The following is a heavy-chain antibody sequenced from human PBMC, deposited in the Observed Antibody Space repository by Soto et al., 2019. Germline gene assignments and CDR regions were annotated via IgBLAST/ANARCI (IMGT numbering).Heavy chain of an antibody. V-gene: IGHV3-48*03. D-gene: IGHD3-3*01. Sequence: EVQLVESGGGLVQPGGSLRLSCAASGFTFSSYEMNWVRQAPGKGLEWVSYISSSGSTIYYADSVKGRFTISRDNAKNSLYLQMNSLRAEDTAVYYCAREGYDFWSGSTDYYYYDMDVWGQGTTVTVSS. CDR2: ISSSGSTI. J-gene: IGHJ6*02. CDR1: GFTFSSYE. CDR3: AREGYDFWSGSTDYYYYDMDV.